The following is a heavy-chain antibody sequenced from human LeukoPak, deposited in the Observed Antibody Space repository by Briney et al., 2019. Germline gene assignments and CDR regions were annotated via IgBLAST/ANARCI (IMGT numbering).Heavy chain of an antibody. CDR2: INSDGSST. J-gene: IGHJ4*02. D-gene: IGHD1-26*01. V-gene: IGHV3-74*01. CDR3: ARVWDSGSYLGFDY. CDR1: GFTFSSYW. Sequence: GGSLRLSCAASGFTFSSYWMHWVRQAPGKGLVWVSRINSDGSSTSYADSVKGRFTISGDNAKNTLYLQMNSLRAEDTAVYYCARVWDSGSYLGFDYWGQGTLVTVSS.